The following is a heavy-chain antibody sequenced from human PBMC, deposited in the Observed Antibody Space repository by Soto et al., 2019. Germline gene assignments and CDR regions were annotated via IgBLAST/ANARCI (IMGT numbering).Heavy chain of an antibody. CDR3: PRKGLRFAHYGRDA. CDR1: GVKFSSSG. J-gene: IGHJ6*02. D-gene: IGHD3-16*01. CDR2: IWYDGSNK. V-gene: IGHV3-33*01. Sequence: GESLKISCAPSGVKFSSSGMHSVRQATGKGLEWVAVIWYDGSNKYYADSVKGRFTISRDNSKNTLYLQMNSLRAEDTAVYYWPRKGLRFAHYGRDAWGQGPTVTSP.